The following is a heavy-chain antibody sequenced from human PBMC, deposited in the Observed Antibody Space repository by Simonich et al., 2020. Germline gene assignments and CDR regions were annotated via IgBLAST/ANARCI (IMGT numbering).Heavy chain of an antibody. D-gene: IGHD2-2*01. J-gene: IGHJ6*02. CDR2: ISSSSSYI. Sequence: EVQLVESGGGLVKPGGSLRLSCAASGFTFSSYSMNWVRQAPGKGLEWVPSISSSSSYIYYADSVKGRFTISRDNAKNSLYLQMNSLRAEDTAVYYCAGGVYCSSTSCSTYYYYGMDVWGQGTTVTVSS. V-gene: IGHV3-21*01. CDR3: AGGVYCSSTSCSTYYYYGMDV. CDR1: GFTFSSYS.